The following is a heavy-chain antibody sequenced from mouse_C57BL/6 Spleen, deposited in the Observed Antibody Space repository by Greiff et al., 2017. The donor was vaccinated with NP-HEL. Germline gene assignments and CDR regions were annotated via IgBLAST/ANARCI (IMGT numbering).Heavy chain of an antibody. CDR1: GFTFSSYT. Sequence: EVQVVESGGGLVKPGGSLKLSCAASGFTFSSYTMSWVRQTPEKRLEWVATISGGGGNTYYPDSVKGRFTISRDNAKNTLYLQMSSLRSEDTALYYCAREGDWYFDVWGTGTTVTVSS. CDR3: AREGDWYFDV. J-gene: IGHJ1*03. V-gene: IGHV5-9*01. CDR2: ISGGGGNT.